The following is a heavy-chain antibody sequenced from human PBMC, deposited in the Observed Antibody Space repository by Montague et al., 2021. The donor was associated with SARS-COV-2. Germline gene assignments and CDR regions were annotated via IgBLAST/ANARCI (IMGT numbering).Heavy chain of an antibody. V-gene: IGHV3-30*04. D-gene: IGHD3-16*02. CDR2: ISYDGSNK. J-gene: IGHJ4*02. CDR3: ARDNHDYVWGSYRYIY. Sequence: SRSISFDASGFTFGSYAMHWVRQAPSKGLEWVAVISYDGSNKYYADSVKGRFTISRDNSKNTLYLQMNSLRAADTAVYYCARDNHDYVWGSYRYIYWGQGTLVTVSS. CDR1: GFTFGSYA.